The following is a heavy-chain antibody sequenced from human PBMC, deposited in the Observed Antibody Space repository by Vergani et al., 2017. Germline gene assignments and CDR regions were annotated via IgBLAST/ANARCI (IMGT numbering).Heavy chain of an antibody. D-gene: IGHD3-16*01. Sequence: QVQLVESGGGVVQPGESLRLSCATSGFTLSNYDMQWIRQGPGKGLEFVAFIQFDGSNQYYADSVKGRFTLSRDFSKNTLYLQMNSLRTDDTATYYCAKHFRGWGIDYWGQGTQVTVSS. CDR3: AKHFRGWGIDY. CDR2: IQFDGSNQ. V-gene: IGHV3-30*02. CDR1: GFTLSNYD. J-gene: IGHJ4*02.